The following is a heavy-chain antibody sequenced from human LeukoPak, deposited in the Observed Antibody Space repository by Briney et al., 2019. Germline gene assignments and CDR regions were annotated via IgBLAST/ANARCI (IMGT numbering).Heavy chain of an antibody. J-gene: IGHJ5*02. CDR2: IIHSDRRRT. Sequence: SETLSLTCIVSGYSITSGYYWGWIRQPPGKGLEWIGSIIHSDRRRTYYNPSLKSRVTISVDTSKNQFSLNLTSVTAADTALYYCAREGDSCYSSPLDTWGQGTLVTVSS. CDR1: GYSITSGYY. V-gene: IGHV4-38-2*02. D-gene: IGHD2-15*01. CDR3: AREGDSCYSSPLDT.